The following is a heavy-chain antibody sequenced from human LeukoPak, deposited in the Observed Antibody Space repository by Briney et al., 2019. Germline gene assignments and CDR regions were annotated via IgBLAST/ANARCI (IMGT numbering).Heavy chain of an antibody. Sequence: PSETLSLTCTVSGGSISSSSYYWGWIRQPPGKGLEWIGSIYYSGSTYYNPSLKSRVTISVDTSKNQFSLKLSSVTAADTAVYYCARESGLPYYYYMDVWGKGTTVTVSS. CDR1: GGSISSSSYY. J-gene: IGHJ6*03. CDR3: ARESGLPYYYYMDV. V-gene: IGHV4-39*07. D-gene: IGHD3-10*01. CDR2: IYYSGST.